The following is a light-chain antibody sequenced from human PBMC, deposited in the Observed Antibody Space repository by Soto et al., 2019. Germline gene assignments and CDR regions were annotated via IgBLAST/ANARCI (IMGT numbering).Light chain of an antibody. Sequence: DIQMTQSPSSLSASVGDRVTITCRASQTIGVYLNWHQQKPGKAPQILIYAATSLQSGVPSRFSGTGSGADFTLTISSLQPEDFATYYCQQSYSTPRTFGQGTKVDIK. CDR1: QTIGVY. CDR3: QQSYSTPRT. V-gene: IGKV1-39*01. J-gene: IGKJ1*01. CDR2: AAT.